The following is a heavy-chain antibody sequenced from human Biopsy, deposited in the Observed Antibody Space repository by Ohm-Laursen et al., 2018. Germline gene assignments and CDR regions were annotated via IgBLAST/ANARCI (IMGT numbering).Heavy chain of an antibody. Sequence: SLRLSCAASGFSFEDYGMHWVRQAPGKGLEWVSSISWQSATRNYADSVKGRFAISRDNAKKSLYLEVDSLRDEDTALYYCVKDKDFRDAFDIWGQGTMATVSS. CDR1: GFSFEDYG. CDR2: ISWQSATR. CDR3: VKDKDFRDAFDI. J-gene: IGHJ3*02. D-gene: IGHD3-3*01. V-gene: IGHV3-9*01.